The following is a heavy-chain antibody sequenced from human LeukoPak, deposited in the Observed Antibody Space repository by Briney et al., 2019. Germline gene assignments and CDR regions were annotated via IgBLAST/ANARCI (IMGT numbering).Heavy chain of an antibody. J-gene: IGHJ4*02. CDR3: ARGGRIAAAGQYYFDY. Sequence: GGSLRLSCAASGFTFSSYWMSWVRQAPGKGLEWVANIKQDGSGKYYVDSVKGRFTISRDNAKNSLYLQMNSLRAEDTAVYYCARGGRIAAAGQYYFDYWGQGTLVTVSS. D-gene: IGHD6-13*01. V-gene: IGHV3-7*04. CDR2: IKQDGSGK. CDR1: GFTFSSYW.